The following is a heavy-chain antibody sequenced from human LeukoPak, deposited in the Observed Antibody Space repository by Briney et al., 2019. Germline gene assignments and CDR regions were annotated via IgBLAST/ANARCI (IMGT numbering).Heavy chain of an antibody. CDR1: GGSISSYY. CDR2: IYTSGST. D-gene: IGHD3-10*01. Sequence: SETLSLTCTVSGGSISSYYWSWIRQPAGKGLEWIGRIYTSGSTNYNPSLKSRVTMSVDTSKNQFSLRLSSVTAADTAVYYCARGRVWFGFFDLWGRGTLLTVSA. J-gene: IGHJ2*01. V-gene: IGHV4-4*07. CDR3: ARGRVWFGFFDL.